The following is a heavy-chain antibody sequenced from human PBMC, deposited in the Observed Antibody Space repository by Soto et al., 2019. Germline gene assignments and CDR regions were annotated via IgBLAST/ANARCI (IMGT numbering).Heavy chain of an antibody. Sequence: PGGSLRLSCVASGFTFGSCGMNWVRQAPGKGLEWVAGVSPHGANTYYVDSVRGRFIISRDDSRNTVSLDMNSLRGDDSAVYYCATEGAKTTWNFDYWGQGTVVTVSS. CDR2: VSPHGANT. V-gene: IGHV3-23*01. CDR1: GFTFGSCG. D-gene: IGHD1-1*01. CDR3: ATEGAKTTWNFDY. J-gene: IGHJ4*02.